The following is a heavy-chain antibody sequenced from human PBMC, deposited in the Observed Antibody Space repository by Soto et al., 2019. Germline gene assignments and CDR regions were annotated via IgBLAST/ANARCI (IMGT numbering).Heavy chain of an antibody. CDR1: GGTFSSYT. CDR3: AREKLESYGGGGGNWFDP. V-gene: IGHV1-69*02. J-gene: IGHJ5*02. Sequence: QVQLVQSGAEVKKPGSSVKVSCKASGGTFSSYTISWVRQAPGQGLEWMGRIIPILGIANYAQKFQGRVKITADKTTSPSYMELSSLRSEDTAGAYWAREKLESYGGGGGNWFDPWGQGTLVTVSS. CDR2: IIPILGIA. D-gene: IGHD1-26*01.